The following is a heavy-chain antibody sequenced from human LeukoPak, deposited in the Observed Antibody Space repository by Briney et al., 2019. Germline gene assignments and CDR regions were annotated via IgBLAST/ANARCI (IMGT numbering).Heavy chain of an antibody. D-gene: IGHD3-9*01. CDR2: INPNSGGT. V-gene: IGHV1-2*02. J-gene: IGHJ6*02. Sequence: GASVKVSCKASGYTFTGYYMHWVRQAPGQGLEWMGWINPNSGGTNYAQKFQGRVTMTRDTSISTAYMELSKLRSADTAVYYCARDQAYDILTGYYNSYYYYGMDVWGQGTTVTVSS. CDR1: GYTFTGYY. CDR3: ARDQAYDILTGYYNSYYYYGMDV.